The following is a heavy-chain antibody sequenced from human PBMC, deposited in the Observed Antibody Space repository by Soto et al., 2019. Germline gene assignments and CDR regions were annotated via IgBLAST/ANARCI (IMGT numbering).Heavy chain of an antibody. D-gene: IGHD2-15*01. Sequence: SETRSLTCTLSRGSIISSSYYWVWIRHPPGRRLEWIGSIYYSGSTYYNPSLKSRVTISVDTSRNQCSLKLSSVTAADTAVYCCARXVSCSGGSCYSRGWFDPWGQGTLVTVSS. CDR3: ARXVSCSGGSCYSRGWFDP. CDR1: RGSIISSSYY. V-gene: IGHV4-39*01. CDR2: IYYSGST. J-gene: IGHJ5*02.